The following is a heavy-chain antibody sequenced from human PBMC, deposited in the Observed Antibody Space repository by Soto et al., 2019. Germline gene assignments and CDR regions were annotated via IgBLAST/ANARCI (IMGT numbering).Heavy chain of an antibody. J-gene: IGHJ4*02. CDR3: ARGRVRGKIQYCSSTSCYVVVYFDY. Sequence: SETLSLTCAVYGGSFSGYYWSWIRQPPGKGLEWIGEINHSGSTNYNPSLKSRVTISVDTSMNQFSLKLSSVTAADTAVYYCARGRVRGKIQYCSSTSCYVVVYFDYWGQGTLVTVSS. CDR2: INHSGST. V-gene: IGHV4-34*01. D-gene: IGHD2-2*01. CDR1: GGSFSGYY.